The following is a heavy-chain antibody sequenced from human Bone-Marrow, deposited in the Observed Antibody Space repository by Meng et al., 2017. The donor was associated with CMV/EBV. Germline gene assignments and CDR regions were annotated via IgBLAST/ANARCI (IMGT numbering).Heavy chain of an antibody. Sequence: GESLKISCAASGFTVSRHYMNWVRQAPGKGLEWVSVIYSGGSTYYADSVKGRFTISRDNSKNTLYLQMNSLRAEDTAVYYCARDKSSSGWPPDYWGQGTLITVSS. D-gene: IGHD6-19*01. V-gene: IGHV3-53*05. CDR1: GFTVSRHY. CDR3: ARDKSSSGWPPDY. J-gene: IGHJ4*02. CDR2: IYSGGST.